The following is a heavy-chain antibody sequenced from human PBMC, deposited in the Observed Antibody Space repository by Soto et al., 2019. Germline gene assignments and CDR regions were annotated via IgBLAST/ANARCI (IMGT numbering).Heavy chain of an antibody. D-gene: IGHD3-3*01. Sequence: SVKVSCKASGGTFSSYAISWVRQAPGQGLEWMGGIIPIFGTANYAQKFQGRVTITADESTSTAYMELSSLRSEDTAVYYCARDQGITIVGVVREYNWFDPWGQGTLVTVSS. CDR1: GGTFSSYA. J-gene: IGHJ5*02. CDR2: IIPIFGTA. V-gene: IGHV1-69*13. CDR3: ARDQGITIVGVVREYNWFDP.